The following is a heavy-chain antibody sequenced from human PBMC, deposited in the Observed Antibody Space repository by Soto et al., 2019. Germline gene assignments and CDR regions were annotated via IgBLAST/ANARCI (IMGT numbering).Heavy chain of an antibody. Sequence: SETLSLTCTVSGGSISSSSYYWGWIRQPPGKGLEWIGSIYYSGSTYYNPSLKSRVTISVDTSKNQFSLKLSSVTAADTAVYYCARRPRNYGGNWYYFDYWGQGTLVTVSS. CDR3: ARRPRNYGGNWYYFDY. CDR1: GGSISSSSYY. CDR2: IYYSGST. J-gene: IGHJ4*02. V-gene: IGHV4-39*01. D-gene: IGHD4-17*01.